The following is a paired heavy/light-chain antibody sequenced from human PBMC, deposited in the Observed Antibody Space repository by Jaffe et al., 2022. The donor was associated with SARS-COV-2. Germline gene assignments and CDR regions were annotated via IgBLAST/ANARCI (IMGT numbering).Light chain of an antibody. CDR1: QDISSW. J-gene: IGKJ4*01. V-gene: IGKV1D-16*01. CDR2: YAS. Sequence: DIQMTQSPSSLSASVGDKVTITCRASQDISSWLAWYQQKPEKAPKSLIYYASTLQSGVPSRFSGSGSGTDFTLTISGLQPEDFATYYCQQYDNYPLTFGGGTKVEIK. CDR3: QQYDNYPLT.
Heavy chain of an antibody. J-gene: IGHJ4*02. CDR1: GFTFGSYA. CDR3: ARRGGNGGNTGHFDY. Sequence: EVQLLDSGGGSVQPGGSLRLSCAASGFTFGSYAITWVRQAPGKGLEWVSGISGSGSSTHHADSVKGRFTISRDKSKNTVHLQMNSLRAEDTAVYYCARRGGNGGNTGHFDYWGQGTLVTVSS. V-gene: IGHV3-23*01. D-gene: IGHD2-2*02. CDR2: ISGSGSST.